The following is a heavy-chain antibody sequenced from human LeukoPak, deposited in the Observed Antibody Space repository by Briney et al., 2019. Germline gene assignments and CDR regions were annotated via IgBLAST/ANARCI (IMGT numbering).Heavy chain of an antibody. CDR3: ARVRYSSSWYDY. CDR2: IYYSGST. CDR1: GGSIRSSSYY. V-gene: IGHV4-39*01. J-gene: IGHJ4*02. Sequence: SETLSLTCTVSGGSIRSSSYYWGWIRQPPGKGLEWIGSIYYSGSTYYNPSLKSRVTISVDTSKNQFSLKLSSVTAADTAVYYCARVRYSSSWYDYWGQGTLVTVSS. D-gene: IGHD6-13*01.